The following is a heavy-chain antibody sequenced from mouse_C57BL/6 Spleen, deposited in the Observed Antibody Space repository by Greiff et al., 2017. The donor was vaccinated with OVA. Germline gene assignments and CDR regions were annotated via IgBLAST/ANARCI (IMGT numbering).Heavy chain of an antibody. CDR2: IYPSDSET. D-gene: IGHD2-4*01. CDR1: GYTFTSYG. V-gene: IGHV1-61*01. J-gene: IGHJ2*01. Sequence: QVQLQQSGAELVRPGSSVKLSCKASGYTFTSYGMDWVKQRPGQGLEWIGNIYPSDSETHYNQKFKDKATLTVDKSSSTAYMQLSSLTSEDSAVYYCARGTSDYEDYWGQGTTLTVSS. CDR3: ARGTSDYEDY.